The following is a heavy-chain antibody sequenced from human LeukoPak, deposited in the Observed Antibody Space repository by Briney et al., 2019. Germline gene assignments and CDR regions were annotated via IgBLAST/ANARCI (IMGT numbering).Heavy chain of an antibody. V-gene: IGHV3-23*01. CDR3: ARDIAVAGYYYYYYGMDV. CDR1: GFTFSSYA. D-gene: IGHD6-19*01. Sequence: GGSLRLSCAASGFTFSSYAMSWVRLAPGKGLEWVSAISGSGGSTYYADSVKGRFTITKDNAKNSLNLQLNSLRADDTAIYYCARDIAVAGYYYYYYGMDVWGQGTTVTVSS. CDR2: ISGSGGST. J-gene: IGHJ6*02.